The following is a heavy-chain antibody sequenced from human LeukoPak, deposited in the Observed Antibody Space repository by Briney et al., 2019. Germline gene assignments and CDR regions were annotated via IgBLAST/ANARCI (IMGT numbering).Heavy chain of an antibody. CDR2: IYYSGST. D-gene: IGHD3-16*02. J-gene: IGHJ6*03. Sequence: SETLSLTCTVSGGSISSYYWSWIRQPPGKGLEWIGYIYYSGSTNYNPSLKSRVTISVDTSKNQFSLKLSSVTAADTAVYYCARGGMITFGGVIVYYYYMDVWGKGTTVTVSS. CDR3: ARGGMITFGGVIVYYYYMDV. CDR1: GGSISSYY. V-gene: IGHV4-59*01.